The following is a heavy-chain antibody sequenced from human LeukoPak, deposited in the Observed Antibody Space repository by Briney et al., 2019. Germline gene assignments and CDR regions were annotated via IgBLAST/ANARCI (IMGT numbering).Heavy chain of an antibody. J-gene: IGHJ4*02. CDR1: GFTVDSNY. CDR2: IYTGGNT. D-gene: IGHD3-22*01. Sequence: GRSLRLSCAASGFTVDSNYLSWVRQASGKGLEWVSTIYTGGNTYYAASVKGRFTISRDFSKNTVFLHMNSLRAEDTAMYYCARGDDSGYYDYFDYWGQGALVTVSS. CDR3: ARGDDSGYYDYFDY. V-gene: IGHV3-53*01.